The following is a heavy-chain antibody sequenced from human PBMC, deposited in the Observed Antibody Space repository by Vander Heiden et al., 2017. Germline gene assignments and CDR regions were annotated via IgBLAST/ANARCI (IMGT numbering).Heavy chain of an antibody. CDR3: VKDDSHSQSDGALDY. D-gene: IGHD1-26*01. Sequence: EVQLVESGGGLVQPGRCLRLSCVTSGFTFDDYAMHWVRQVPGKGLEWVSGISWNSGRTGYADSVKGRFTISRDNAKKSLYLQMNSLRVEDTALYYCVKDDSHSQSDGALDYWGQGTLVTVSS. CDR1: GFTFDDYA. CDR2: ISWNSGRT. V-gene: IGHV3-9*01. J-gene: IGHJ4*02.